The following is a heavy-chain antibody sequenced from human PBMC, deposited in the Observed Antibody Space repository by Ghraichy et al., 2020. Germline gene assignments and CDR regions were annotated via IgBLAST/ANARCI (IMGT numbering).Heavy chain of an antibody. CDR1: GFTFSSYA. D-gene: IGHD3-22*01. CDR2: ISGSGGST. CDR3: AKDYYDSRGYYWAFDY. Sequence: GGSLRLSCAASGFTFSSYAMSWVRQAPGKGLEWVSAISGSGGSTYYADSVKGRFTISRDNSKNTLYLQMNSLRAEDTAVYYCAKDYYDSRGYYWAFDYWGQGTLVTVSS. V-gene: IGHV3-23*01. J-gene: IGHJ4*02.